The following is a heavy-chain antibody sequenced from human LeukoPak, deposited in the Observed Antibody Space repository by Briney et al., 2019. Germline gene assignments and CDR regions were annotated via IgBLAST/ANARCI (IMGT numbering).Heavy chain of an antibody. CDR2: IWYDGSNK. D-gene: IGHD3-10*01. Sequence: GRSLRLSCAASGFTFSSYGMHWVRQAPGKGLEWVAVIWYDGSNKYYADSVKGRFTISRDNSKNTLYLQMNSLRAEDTAVYYCARAPVLLWFGELFNGWFDPWGQGTLVTVSS. J-gene: IGHJ5*02. CDR3: ARAPVLLWFGELFNGWFDP. CDR1: GFTFSSYG. V-gene: IGHV3-33*01.